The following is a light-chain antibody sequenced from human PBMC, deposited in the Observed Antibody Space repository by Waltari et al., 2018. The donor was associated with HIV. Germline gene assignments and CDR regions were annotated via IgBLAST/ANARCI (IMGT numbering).Light chain of an antibody. V-gene: IGLV2-23*01. CDR3: SSYVGSGSDVL. J-gene: IGLJ3*02. CDR2: EAN. Sequence: QSALTQPASVSGSPGQSIIISCTASNSDVGSYNLVSWYQQFPGKAPKLLIYEANKRPAWVLNRFSGSKSGNTASLTISGLQAEDAADYYCSSYVGSGSDVLFGGGTKLTVL. CDR1: NSDVGSYNL.